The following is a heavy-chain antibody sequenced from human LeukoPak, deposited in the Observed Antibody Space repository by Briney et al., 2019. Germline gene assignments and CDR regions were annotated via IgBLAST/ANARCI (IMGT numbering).Heavy chain of an antibody. Sequence: SETLSLTCTVSGGSISSYYWSWIRQPPGKGLEWIGYIYYSGSTNYNPSLKSRVTISVDTSKNQFSLKLSSVTAADTAVYYCAKPRGIMIMFGGVTPFDYWGQGTLVTVSS. CDR3: AKPRGIMIMFGGVTPFDY. J-gene: IGHJ4*02. V-gene: IGHV4-59*08. CDR2: IYYSGST. D-gene: IGHD3-16*01. CDR1: GGSISSYY.